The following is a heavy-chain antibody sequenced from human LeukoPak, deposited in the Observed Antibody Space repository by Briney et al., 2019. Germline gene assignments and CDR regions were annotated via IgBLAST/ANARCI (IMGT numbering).Heavy chain of an antibody. Sequence: PGGSLRLSCAASGFTFSSYAMSWVRQAPGKGLEWVSAISGSGGNTYYADSVKGRFTISRDNSKNTLYLQMNSLRAEDTAVYYCAKVALKDIVVVPAAPIDYWGQGTLVTVSS. CDR2: ISGSGGNT. CDR1: GFTFSSYA. CDR3: AKVALKDIVVVPAAPIDY. D-gene: IGHD2-2*01. V-gene: IGHV3-23*01. J-gene: IGHJ4*02.